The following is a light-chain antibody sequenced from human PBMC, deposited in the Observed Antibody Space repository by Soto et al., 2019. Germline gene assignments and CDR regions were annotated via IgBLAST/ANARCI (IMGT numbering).Light chain of an antibody. CDR2: DAS. CDR3: QQYSCT. V-gene: IGKV1-5*01. J-gene: IGKJ2*01. Sequence: DIQMTQSPSTLSASVGDRVTITCRARQSISSGLAWYQQKPGKAPKLLIYDASSLESGVPSRFRGSVSGTKSTRTCRSLDPVYFCQYYSQQYSCTFGQGTQLEIK. CDR1: QSISSG.